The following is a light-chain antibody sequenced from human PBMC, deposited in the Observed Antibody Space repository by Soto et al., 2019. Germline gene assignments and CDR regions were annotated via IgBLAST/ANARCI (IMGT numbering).Light chain of an antibody. V-gene: IGKV1-39*01. CDR2: TTS. CDR1: QSISYY. CDR3: QQSYTTPWT. Sequence: IHMTQSASSLSASVGDRVTIICRASQSISYYLNWYQQKKGRAPRLLIYTTSSLQSGVPSKFSGSAYGTDFNLTISSLQTEDFATYYCQQSYTTPWTFGQGTKVDIK. J-gene: IGKJ1*01.